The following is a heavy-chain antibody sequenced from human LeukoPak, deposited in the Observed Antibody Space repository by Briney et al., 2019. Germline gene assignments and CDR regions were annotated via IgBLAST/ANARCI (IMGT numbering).Heavy chain of an antibody. CDR2: IYYSGST. V-gene: IGHV4-59*01. CDR3: ARDRGSSWYDAFDI. D-gene: IGHD6-13*01. CDR1: GGSISSYY. Sequence: PSETLSLTCTVSGGSISSYYWSWIRQPPGKGLEWIGYIYYSGSTNYNPSLKSRVTISVDTSKNQFSLKLSSVTAADTAVYYCARDRGSSWYDAFDIWGQGTMVTVPS. J-gene: IGHJ3*02.